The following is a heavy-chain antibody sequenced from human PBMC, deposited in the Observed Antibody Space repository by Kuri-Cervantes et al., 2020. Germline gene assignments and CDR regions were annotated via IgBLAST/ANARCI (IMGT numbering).Heavy chain of an antibody. CDR1: GGSFSGYY. CDR3: ARGHDY. Sequence: LSLTCAVYGGSFSGYYWSWIRQPPGKGLEWVSAISGSGGSTYYADSVKGRFTISRDNSKNTLYLQMNSLRAEDTAVYYCARGHDYWGQGTLVTVSS. J-gene: IGHJ4*02. V-gene: IGHV3-23*01. CDR2: ISGSGGST.